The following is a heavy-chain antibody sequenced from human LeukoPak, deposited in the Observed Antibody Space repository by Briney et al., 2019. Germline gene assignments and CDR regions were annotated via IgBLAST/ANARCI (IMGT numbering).Heavy chain of an antibody. Sequence: PGGSLRLSCAASGFTVSSNYMSWVRQAPGKGLEWVSVIYSGGSTYYADSVKGRFTISRHNSKNTLYLQMNSLRAEDTAVYYCARVHVNTVTTPAGAFDIWGQGTMVTVSS. CDR2: IYSGGST. D-gene: IGHD4-17*01. V-gene: IGHV3-53*04. CDR1: GFTVSSNY. J-gene: IGHJ3*02. CDR3: ARVHVNTVTTPAGAFDI.